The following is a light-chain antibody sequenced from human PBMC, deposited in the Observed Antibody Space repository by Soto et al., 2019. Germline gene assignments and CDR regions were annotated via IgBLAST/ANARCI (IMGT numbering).Light chain of an antibody. CDR3: QQSYSTPRIT. Sequence: IVMTQSPATLSVSPGERATFSCRASQNIYSNIAWYQQRPGQAPRLLIYRASTRATGVPARFSGSGSGTEFTLTISSLQSEDFATYYCQQSYSTPRITFGGGTKVDIK. V-gene: IGKV3-15*01. CDR2: RAS. J-gene: IGKJ4*01. CDR1: QNIYSN.